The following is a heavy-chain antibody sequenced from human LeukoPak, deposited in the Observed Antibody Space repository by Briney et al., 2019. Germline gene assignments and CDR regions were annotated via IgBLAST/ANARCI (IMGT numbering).Heavy chain of an antibody. J-gene: IGHJ4*02. D-gene: IGHD1-26*01. CDR1: GDSVSSNSAA. CDR2: TYYRSKWYN. V-gene: IGHV6-1*01. CDR3: ARDPRRRWELY. Sequence: SQTLSLTCAISGDSVSSNSAAWNWLRQSPSRGVEWLGSTYYRSKWYNDYEVSVKSRITINPDTSKNQFSLQLNSVTPEDTAVHYCARDPRRRWELYWGQGTLVTVSS.